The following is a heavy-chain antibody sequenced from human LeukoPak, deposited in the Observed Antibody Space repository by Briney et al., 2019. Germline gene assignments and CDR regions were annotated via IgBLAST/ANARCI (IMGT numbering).Heavy chain of an antibody. V-gene: IGHV3-7*01. D-gene: IGHD2/OR15-2a*01. Sequence: PGGSLRLSCAASGFTFTNYWMNWVRQAPGKGLEWVANLKQDGGEKNYVDSVKGRFTISRDNAKNSLYLQMNSLRVEDTAVYYCARERVTTTSFDYWGQGVLVTVSS. CDR2: LKQDGGEK. CDR3: ARERVTTTSFDY. J-gene: IGHJ4*02. CDR1: GFTFTNYW.